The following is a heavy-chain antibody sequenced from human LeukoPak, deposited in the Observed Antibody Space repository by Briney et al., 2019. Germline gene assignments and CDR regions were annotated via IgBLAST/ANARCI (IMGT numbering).Heavy chain of an antibody. V-gene: IGHV4-59*01. CDR1: GGSLSTYY. CDR2: IHYTGST. CDR3: ARASGGYYNNWFDP. J-gene: IGHJ5*02. D-gene: IGHD3-22*01. Sequence: PSETLFLTCTVSGGSLSTYYWSWIRQPPGKGLEWMGYIHYTGSTNYNPSLKSRVTISVDTSKNQFSLRLSSVTAADTAVYYCARASGGYYNNWFDPWGQGTLVSVSS.